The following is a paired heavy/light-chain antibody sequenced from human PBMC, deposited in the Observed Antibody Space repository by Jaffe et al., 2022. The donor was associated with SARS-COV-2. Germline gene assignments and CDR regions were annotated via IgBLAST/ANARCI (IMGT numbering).Heavy chain of an antibody. J-gene: IGHJ4*02. CDR3: AASGYDLGIERY. CDR1: GFIFSNCG. Sequence: QVQLVESGGGVVQPGRSLRLSCEGSGFIFSNCGFHWVRQAPGKGLEWLTLISYDETNKWYADSVKGRFTISRDNSKNTVFLQMNSLRTEDTAVYYCAASGYDLGIERYWGQGTLVTVSS. V-gene: IGHV3-30*03. CDR2: ISYDETNK. D-gene: IGHD5-12*01.
Light chain of an antibody. CDR1: QSLLHSSNNRNY. J-gene: IGKJ1*01. CDR2: WAS. Sequence: SVMIQSPDSLAVSLGERATINCKSSQSLLHSSNNRNYLAWYQQKAGQPPKLLIYWASTRESGVPDRFSGSGSGTDFTLTISSLQAEDVAVYYCQQYYGTPRTFGQGTKVEVK. V-gene: IGKV4-1*01. CDR3: QQYYGTPRT.